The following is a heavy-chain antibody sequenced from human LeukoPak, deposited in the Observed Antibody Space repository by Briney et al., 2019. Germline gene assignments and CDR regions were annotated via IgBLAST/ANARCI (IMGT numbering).Heavy chain of an antibody. CDR3: ARDAGDYDSSGYYGD. Sequence: SETLSLTCTVSGGSISSSLYYWNWIRQPAGKGLEWIGRIYTSGTNYNPSLKSRVTISVDTSKNQFSLKLSSVTAADTAVYYCARDAGDYDSSGYYGDWGQGTLVTVSS. CDR1: GGSISSSLYY. V-gene: IGHV4-61*02. J-gene: IGHJ4*02. CDR2: IYTSGT. D-gene: IGHD3-22*01.